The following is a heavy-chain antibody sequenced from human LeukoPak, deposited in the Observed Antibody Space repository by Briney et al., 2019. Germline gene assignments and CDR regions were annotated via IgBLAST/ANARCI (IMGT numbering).Heavy chain of an antibody. D-gene: IGHD5-12*01. V-gene: IGHV3-23*01. CDR1: GFTFSSYA. J-gene: IGHJ4*02. CDR3: AKDLDIVATITGN. Sequence: PGGSLRLSCAASGFTFSSYAMSWVRQAPGKGLEWVSGVSGSGGSTYYADSVKGRFTISRDSSKNTLYLQMNSLRAEDTAVYYCAKDLDIVATITGNWGQGTLVTVSS. CDR2: VSGSGGST.